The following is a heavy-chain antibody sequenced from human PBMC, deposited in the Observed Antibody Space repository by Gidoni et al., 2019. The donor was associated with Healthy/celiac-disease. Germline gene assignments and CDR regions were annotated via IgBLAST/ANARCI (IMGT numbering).Heavy chain of an antibody. CDR3: AREDIVVVVAANYGMDV. Sequence: QVQLVESGGGVVQPGRSLRLSCAASGFTFSSYAMHWVRQAPGKGLEWVAVISYDGSNKYYADSVKGRFTISRDNSKNTLYLQMNSLRAEDTAVYYCAREDIVVVVAANYGMDVWGQGTTVTVSS. J-gene: IGHJ6*02. CDR1: GFTFSSYA. D-gene: IGHD2-15*01. CDR2: ISYDGSNK. V-gene: IGHV3-30*04.